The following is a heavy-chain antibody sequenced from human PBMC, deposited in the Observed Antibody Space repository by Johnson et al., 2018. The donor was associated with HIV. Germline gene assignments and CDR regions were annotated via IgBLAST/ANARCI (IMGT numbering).Heavy chain of an antibody. V-gene: IGHV3-72*01. CDR1: GFTFSDHY. Sequence: VQLVESVGGLVQPGGSLRLSCAASGFTFSDHYMDWVRQAPGKGLEWVGRTKNKANSYTTEYAASVKGRFTISRDDSKNSLFLQMNSLKTEDTAVYYCARGRRRGAWLDAFDLWGQGTMVTVSS. CDR2: TKNKANSYTT. D-gene: IGHD3-22*01. J-gene: IGHJ3*01. CDR3: ARGRRRGAWLDAFDL.